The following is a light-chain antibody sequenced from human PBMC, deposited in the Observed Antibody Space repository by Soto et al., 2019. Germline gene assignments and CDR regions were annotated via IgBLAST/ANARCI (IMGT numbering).Light chain of an antibody. CDR2: EAT. V-gene: IGLV2-14*01. Sequence: QSALTQPASVSGSPGQSITISCAGTRSDIGASNSVSWYQHLPGRSPTLIIYEATNRPSGVSERFSGSKAGDTASLTISGLQADEESEYFCISYKTDDTFVFGGGTKLTVL. J-gene: IGLJ1*01. CDR3: ISYKTDDTFV. CDR1: RSDIGASNS.